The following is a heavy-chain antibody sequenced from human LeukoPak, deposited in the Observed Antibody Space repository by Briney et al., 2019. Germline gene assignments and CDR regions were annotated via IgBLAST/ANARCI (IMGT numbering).Heavy chain of an antibody. Sequence: ASVKVSCKASGYTFTTYAMNWVRQAPGQGLEWMGWINTNTGNPTYAQGFTGRFVFSSDTSVSTAYLQISSLKAEDTAVYYCARGAAAAGTYYFDYWGQGTLVTVSS. V-gene: IGHV7-4-1*02. CDR1: GYTFTTYA. D-gene: IGHD6-13*01. CDR3: ARGAAAAGTYYFDY. CDR2: INTNTGNP. J-gene: IGHJ4*02.